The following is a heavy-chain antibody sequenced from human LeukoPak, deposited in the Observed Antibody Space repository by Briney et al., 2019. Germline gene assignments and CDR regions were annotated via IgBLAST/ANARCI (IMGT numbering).Heavy chain of an antibody. CDR3: AREYQLLSTTFDY. V-gene: IGHV4-39*07. Sequence: SETLSLTCTVSGGSISSSSYYWGWIRQPPGKGLEWIGSIYYSGSTYYNPSLKSRVTISVDTSKNQFSLKLSSVTAADTAVYYCAREYQLLSTTFDYWGQGTLVTVSS. J-gene: IGHJ4*02. D-gene: IGHD2-2*01. CDR2: IYYSGST. CDR1: GGSISSSSYY.